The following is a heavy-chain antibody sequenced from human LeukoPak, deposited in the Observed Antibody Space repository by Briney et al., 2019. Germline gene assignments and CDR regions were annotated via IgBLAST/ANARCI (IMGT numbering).Heavy chain of an antibody. CDR1: GFTFSTYA. D-gene: IGHD3-10*01. CDR3: ARSGPYDMSYYSFDY. CDR2: INSDGGNT. V-gene: IGHV3-64*04. J-gene: IGHJ4*02. Sequence: GGSLRLSCSASGFTFSTYAMHWVRQAPGKGLEPVSAINSDGGNTYYADSVKGRFTISRDNAKNSLFLQLNSLRAEDTAIYYCARSGPYDMSYYSFDYWGQGTLVTVSS.